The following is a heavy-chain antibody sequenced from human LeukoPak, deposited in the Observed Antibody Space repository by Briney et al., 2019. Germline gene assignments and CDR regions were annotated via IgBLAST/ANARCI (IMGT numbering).Heavy chain of an antibody. D-gene: IGHD3-22*01. CDR1: GGSISSGGYY. V-gene: IGHV4-31*03. CDR3: ARDHPGVVITKVPSL. CDR2: IYYSGST. J-gene: IGHJ4*02. Sequence: SETLSLTCTVSGGSISSGGYYWSWIRQHPGKGLEWIGYIYYSGSTYYNPPLKSRVTISVDTSKNQFSLKLSSVTAADTAVYYCARDHPGVVITKVPSLWGQGTLVTVSS.